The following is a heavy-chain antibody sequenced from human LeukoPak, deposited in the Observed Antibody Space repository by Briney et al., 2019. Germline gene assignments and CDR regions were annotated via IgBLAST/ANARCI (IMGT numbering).Heavy chain of an antibody. CDR2: INPSGGST. J-gene: IGHJ4*02. CDR3: ARSHLHMVAYPADY. Sequence: ASVTVSYTPSDYTFTIYYMHWVRQAPGQGLGWMGIINPSGGSTSYAQKFQGRVTMTRDTSTSTVYMELSSLRSEDTAVYYCARSHLHMVAYPADYWGQGTLVTVSS. CDR1: DYTFTIYY. V-gene: IGHV1-46*01. D-gene: IGHD2-15*01.